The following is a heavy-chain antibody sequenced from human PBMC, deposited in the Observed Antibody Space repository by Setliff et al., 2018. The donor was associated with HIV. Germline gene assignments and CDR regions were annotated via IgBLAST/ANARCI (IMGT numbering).Heavy chain of an antibody. Sequence: SQTLSLTCAISGDSVSSNTAAWNWIRQSPSRGLEWLGRTYYRSKWSNDYAVSVKSRITINPDTSKNQFSLQLNSETPEDTAVYFCARGGDWDYNYYMDVWDKGTTVTVSS. V-gene: IGHV6-1*01. J-gene: IGHJ6*03. CDR2: TYYRSKWSN. CDR3: ARGGDWDYNYYMDV. CDR1: GDSVSSNTAA. D-gene: IGHD3-16*01.